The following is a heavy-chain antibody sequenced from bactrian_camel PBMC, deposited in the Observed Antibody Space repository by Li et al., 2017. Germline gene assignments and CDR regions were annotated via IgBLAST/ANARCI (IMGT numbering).Heavy chain of an antibody. D-gene: IGHD2*01. Sequence: QVQLVESGGGSVQAGGSLRLSCAASGIEYRSRCMAWFRQTLGKEREGVARIGTGGGDILYADSVKDRFAISQDKAKNAMYLQMNSLKAEDTAAYPCAAFGGGDCPISGYEGQGTQVTVS. J-gene: IGHJ4*01. V-gene: IGHV3S1*01. CDR2: IGTGGGDI. CDR1: GIEYRSRC.